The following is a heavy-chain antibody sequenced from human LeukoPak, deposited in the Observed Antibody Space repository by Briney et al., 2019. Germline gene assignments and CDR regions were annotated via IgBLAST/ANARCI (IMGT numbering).Heavy chain of an antibody. J-gene: IGHJ4*02. V-gene: IGHV4-59*12. CDR3: ARRGNFDY. Sequence: SETLSLTCTVSGGSISTFYWNWIRQPPGKGLEWIGYIYYSGSTKYNPSLKSRVTISVDTSKNQFSLRLSSVTAADTAVYYCARRGNFDYWGQGTLVTVSS. D-gene: IGHD3-10*01. CDR1: GGSISTFY. CDR2: IYYSGST.